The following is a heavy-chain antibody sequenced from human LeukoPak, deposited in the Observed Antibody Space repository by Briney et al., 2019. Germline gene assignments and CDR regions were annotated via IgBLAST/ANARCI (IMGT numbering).Heavy chain of an antibody. CDR2: IYTSGST. D-gene: IGHD3-22*01. CDR1: GGSISSGSYY. V-gene: IGHV4-61*02. CDR3: ARDRKWDDSSGYYDY. J-gene: IGHJ4*02. Sequence: SETLSLTCTVSGGSISSGSYYWSWIRQPAGKGLEWIGRIYTSGSTNYNPSLKSRVTISVDTSKNQFSLRLSSVTAADTAVYYCARDRKWDDSSGYYDYWGQGTLVTVSS.